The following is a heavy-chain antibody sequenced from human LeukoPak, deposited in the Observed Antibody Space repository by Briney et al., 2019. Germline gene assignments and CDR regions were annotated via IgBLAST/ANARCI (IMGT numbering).Heavy chain of an antibody. J-gene: IGHJ4*02. CDR3: AREQDTAMDTTHQYYFDY. CDR1: GGSISSSSYY. D-gene: IGHD5-18*01. CDR2: IYYSGST. Sequence: NASETLSLTCTVSGGSISSSSYYWGWIRQPPGKGLEWIGSIYYSGSTYYNPSLKSRVTISVDTSKNHFSLKLSSVTAADTAVYYCAREQDTAMDTTHQYYFDYWGQGTLVTVSS. V-gene: IGHV4-39*07.